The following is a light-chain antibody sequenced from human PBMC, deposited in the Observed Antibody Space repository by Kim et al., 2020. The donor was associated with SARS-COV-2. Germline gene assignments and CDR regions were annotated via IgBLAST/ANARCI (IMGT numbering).Light chain of an antibody. V-gene: IGKV3-20*01. CDR3: LHYDSSSPLT. CDR1: QSVSRSY. J-gene: IGKJ4*01. Sequence: IVLTQSPGTLSLSPGERATLSCRASQSVSRSYLTWYQQIPGQAPRLLIYATSTRATGIPDRFSGSGSGTDFTLTISRLESEDFAVYYCLHYDSSSPLTFGGGTKVDIK. CDR2: ATS.